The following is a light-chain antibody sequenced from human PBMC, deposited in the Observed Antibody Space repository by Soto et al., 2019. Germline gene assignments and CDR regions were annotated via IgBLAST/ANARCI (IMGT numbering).Light chain of an antibody. CDR3: QAWGTGIAV. CDR1: RGHSSYA. J-gene: IGLJ7*01. Sequence: QLVLTQSPSASASLGASVKLTCTLSRGHSSYAIAWHQQQPETGPRYLMKVNRDGSHNKGDGIPDRFSGSSSGAERYLTISRLQSEAEADYYCQAWGTGIAVFGGGTQLTVL. CDR2: VNRDGSH. V-gene: IGLV4-69*01.